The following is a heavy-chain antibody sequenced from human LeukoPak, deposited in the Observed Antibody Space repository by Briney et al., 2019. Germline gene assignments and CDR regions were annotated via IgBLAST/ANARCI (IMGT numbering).Heavy chain of an antibody. CDR3: ARDYCTRCYYYYYGMDV. CDR1: GLTFSGYA. D-gene: IGHD2-2*01. V-gene: IGHV3-30*03. Sequence: GGSLRLSCAASGLTFSGYAVHWVRQAPGKGLEWVAVISYDGSNKYYADSVKGRFTISRDNSKNTLYLQMNSLRAEDTAVYYCARDYCTRCYYYYYGMDVWGQGTTVTVSS. J-gene: IGHJ6*02. CDR2: ISYDGSNK.